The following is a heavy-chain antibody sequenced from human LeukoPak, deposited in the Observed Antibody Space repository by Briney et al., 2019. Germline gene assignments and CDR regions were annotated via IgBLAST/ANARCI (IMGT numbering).Heavy chain of an antibody. V-gene: IGHV1-69*13. D-gene: IGHD5-12*01. CDR2: IIPIFGTA. Sequence: SVKVSCKASNYTFTSYGISWVRQAPGQGLEWMGGIIPIFGTANYAQKFQGRVTITADESTSTAYMELSSLRSEDTAVYYCARDSSGYDSGLAFDIWGQGTMVTVSS. CDR1: NYTFTSYG. CDR3: ARDSSGYDSGLAFDI. J-gene: IGHJ3*02.